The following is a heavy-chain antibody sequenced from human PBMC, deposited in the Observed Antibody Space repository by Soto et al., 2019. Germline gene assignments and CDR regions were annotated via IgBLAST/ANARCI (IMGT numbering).Heavy chain of an antibody. CDR3: ARLEWLVPLVGFDY. V-gene: IGHV4-39*01. Sequence: QLQLQESGPGLVKPSETLSLTCTVSGGSISSSSYYWGWIRQPPGKGLEWIGSIYYSGSTYYNPSLKSRVTISVDTSKNQFSLKLSSVTAADTAVYYCARLEWLVPLVGFDYWGQGTLVTVSS. J-gene: IGHJ4*02. CDR1: GGSISSSSYY. D-gene: IGHD6-19*01. CDR2: IYYSGST.